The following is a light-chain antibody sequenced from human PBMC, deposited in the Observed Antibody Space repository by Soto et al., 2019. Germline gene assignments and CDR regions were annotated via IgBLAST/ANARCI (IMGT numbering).Light chain of an antibody. CDR3: TSYTADTIRV. V-gene: IGLV2-14*01. Sequence: QSVLTQPASVSGSPGQSITLSCIGTGSDVGSYNYVSCYQQRPGKAPKLMIYEVNNRPSGVSERFSGSKSANTASLTISGVQSEDEATYYCTSYTADTIRVFGGGTEVTVL. CDR1: GSDVGSYNY. CDR2: EVN. J-gene: IGLJ3*02.